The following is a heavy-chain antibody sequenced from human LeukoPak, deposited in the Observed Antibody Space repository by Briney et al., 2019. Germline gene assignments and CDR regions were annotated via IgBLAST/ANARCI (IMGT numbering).Heavy chain of an antibody. CDR1: GFTFSSYA. CDR3: AREALWFGHAFDI. V-gene: IGHV1-3*04. CDR2: INTGNGNT. J-gene: IGHJ3*02. Sequence: GGSLRLSCAASGFTFSSYAMRWVRQAPGQRLEWMGWINTGNGNTKYSQKFQGRVTITRDTSASTAYMELSSLRSEDTAVYYCAREALWFGHAFDIWGQGAMVTVSS. D-gene: IGHD3-10*01.